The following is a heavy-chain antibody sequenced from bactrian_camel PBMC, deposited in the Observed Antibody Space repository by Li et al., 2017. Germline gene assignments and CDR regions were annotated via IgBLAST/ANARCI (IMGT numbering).Heavy chain of an antibody. CDR1: GHLDSRFC. V-gene: IGHV3S53*01. CDR3: QSRCFRDGNWRLV. Sequence: QLVESGGGSVQAGGSLRLSCVASGHLDSRFCLGWFRQAPGEEREAVAAIGSDGDANYADSVQGRFTISQDKDKDTVYLQLNSATPDDTAVYSCQSRCFRDGNWRLVRGKGTQVTVS. CDR2: IGSDGDA. J-gene: IGHJ4*01. D-gene: IGHD1*01.